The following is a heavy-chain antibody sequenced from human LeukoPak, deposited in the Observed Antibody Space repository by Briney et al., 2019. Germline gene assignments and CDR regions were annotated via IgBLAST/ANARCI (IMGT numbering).Heavy chain of an antibody. CDR1: GGSISSYY. D-gene: IGHD3-22*01. V-gene: IGHV4-34*01. CDR3: ARLDYYDSGGYPYAFDI. Sequence: SSETLSLTCTVSGGSISSYYWSWIRQPPGKGLEWIGEINHSGSTNYNPSLKSRVTISVDTSKNQFSLKLSSVTAADTAVYYCARLDYYDSGGYPYAFDIWGQGTMVTVSS. CDR2: INHSGST. J-gene: IGHJ3*02.